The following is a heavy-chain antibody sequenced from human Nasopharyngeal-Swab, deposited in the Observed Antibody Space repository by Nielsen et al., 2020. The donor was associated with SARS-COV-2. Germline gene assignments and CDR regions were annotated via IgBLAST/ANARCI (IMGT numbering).Heavy chain of an antibody. Sequence: GGSLRLSCAASGFTFSSYSMNWVRQAPGKGLEGVSSISSSSSYIYYADSVKGRFTISRDNAKNSLYLQMNSLRAEDTAVYYCARVEMATITTSYYYYYGMDVWGQGTTVTVSS. V-gene: IGHV3-21*01. CDR1: GFTFSSYS. CDR2: ISSSSSYI. CDR3: ARVEMATITTSYYYYYGMDV. D-gene: IGHD5-24*01. J-gene: IGHJ6*02.